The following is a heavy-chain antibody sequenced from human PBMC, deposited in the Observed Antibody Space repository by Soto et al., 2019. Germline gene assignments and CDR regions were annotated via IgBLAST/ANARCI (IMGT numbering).Heavy chain of an antibody. D-gene: IGHD3-16*01. Sequence: GGSLRLSCAASGFTFSNFGMHWVRQAPGKGLEWVAFISYAGGNKYYADSVKGRFTISRDNSKTLYLQMNSLRREGTAVYYCAKDGGAGNFYYYGADVWGQGTTVTVSS. CDR2: ISYAGGNK. CDR1: GFTFSNFG. V-gene: IGHV3-30*18. J-gene: IGHJ6*02. CDR3: AKDGGAGNFYYYGADV.